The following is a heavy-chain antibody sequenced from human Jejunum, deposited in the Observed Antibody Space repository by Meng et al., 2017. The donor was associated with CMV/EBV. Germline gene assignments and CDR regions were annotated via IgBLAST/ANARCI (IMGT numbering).Heavy chain of an antibody. V-gene: IGHV3-20*03. Sequence: VWFVGCWCGGMRPGGSLRLGFGASGFTSHEYAMSWVRRVPGKGLEWVSGINWNGRSTGYVDSVKSRFTISRDNAKNSLYLQMNSLRAADTAVYYCAKGRYRSCYSSIAYWGQGTLVTVSS. CDR2: INWNGRST. CDR3: AKGRYRSCYSSIAY. J-gene: IGHJ4*02. D-gene: IGHD3-16*02. CDR1: GFTSHEYA.